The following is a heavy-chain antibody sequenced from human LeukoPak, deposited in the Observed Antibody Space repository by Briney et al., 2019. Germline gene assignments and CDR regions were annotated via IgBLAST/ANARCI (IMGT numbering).Heavy chain of an antibody. V-gene: IGHV3-7*01. D-gene: IGHD4-17*01. CDR3: ARDAGVYYGDYLDY. CDR2: IKQDGSEK. J-gene: IGHJ4*02. CDR1: GITFSSYW. Sequence: QAGGSLRLSCAASGITFSSYWMSWVRQAPGKGLEWVANIKQDGSEKYYVDSVKGRFTISRDNAKNSLYLQMNSLRAEDTAVYYCARDAGVYYGDYLDYWGQGTLVTVSS.